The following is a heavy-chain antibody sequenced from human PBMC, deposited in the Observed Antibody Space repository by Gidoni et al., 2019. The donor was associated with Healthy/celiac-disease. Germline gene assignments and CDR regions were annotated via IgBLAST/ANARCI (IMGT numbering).Heavy chain of an antibody. J-gene: IGHJ4*02. Sequence: QVQLVQSGAEVKKPGSSVKVSCKASGGTFSSYAISWVRQAPGQGLEWMGGIIPIFGTANYAQKFQGRVTITADKSTSTAYMELSSLRSEDTAVYYCARVGSRLLVDLVYYFDYWGQGTLVTVSS. CDR1: GGTFSSYA. CDR2: IIPIFGTA. V-gene: IGHV1-69*06. CDR3: ARVGSRLLVDLVYYFDY. D-gene: IGHD5-12*01.